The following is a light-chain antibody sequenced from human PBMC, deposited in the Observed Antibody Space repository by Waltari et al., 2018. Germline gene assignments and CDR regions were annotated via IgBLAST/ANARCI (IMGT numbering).Light chain of an antibody. Sequence: DIVMTQSPATLSVSPGEGATISCRASQSVSSILAWYQQRPGQAPRLLIYGASTRATGIPARFSGSGSGTDFTLTISSLQSEDFAVYYCQQYHNWPPFTFGPGTKVDIK. CDR3: QQYHNWPPFT. CDR1: QSVSSI. J-gene: IGKJ3*01. V-gene: IGKV3-15*01. CDR2: GAS.